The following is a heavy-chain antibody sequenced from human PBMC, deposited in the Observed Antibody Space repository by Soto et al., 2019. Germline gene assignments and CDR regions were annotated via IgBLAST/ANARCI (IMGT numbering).Heavy chain of an antibody. CDR2: IYYSGST. CDR3: ARHARSIAPFDI. V-gene: IGHV4-39*01. CDR1: GGSISSSSYY. J-gene: IGHJ3*02. D-gene: IGHD6-6*01. Sequence: SETLSLTCTVPGGSISSSSYYWGWIRQPPGKGLEWIGSIYYSGSTYYNPSLKSRVTISVDTSKNQFSLKLSSVTAADTAVYYCARHARSIAPFDIWGQGTMVTVSS.